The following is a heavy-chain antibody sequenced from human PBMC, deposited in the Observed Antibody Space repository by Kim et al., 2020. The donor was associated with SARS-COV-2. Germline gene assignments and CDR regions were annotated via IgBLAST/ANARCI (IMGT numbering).Heavy chain of an antibody. CDR1: GFTFTSYA. CDR3: AKGEVYFDY. Sequence: GGSLRLSCAASGFTFTSYAMSWVRQAPGKGLEWVSGISGSGGSTYYADAVKGRFTISRDTSKNKLFLQMNSIRAENTAVYYCAKGEVYFDYWGQGTLVAV. CDR2: ISGSGGST. V-gene: IGHV3-23*01. J-gene: IGHJ4*02.